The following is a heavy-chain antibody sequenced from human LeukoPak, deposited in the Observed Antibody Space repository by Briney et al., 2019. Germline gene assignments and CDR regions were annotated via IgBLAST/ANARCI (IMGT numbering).Heavy chain of an antibody. J-gene: IGHJ4*02. Sequence: PSETLSLTCTVSGGSISSYYWSWIRQPPGKGLEWIGYIYYSGSTNYNPSLKSRVTISVDTSKNQFSLKLSSVTAADTAVYYCARRSWGATTVDYWGQGTLVTVSS. CDR1: GGSISSYY. CDR3: ARRSWGATTVDY. CDR2: IYYSGST. D-gene: IGHD1-26*01. V-gene: IGHV4-59*08.